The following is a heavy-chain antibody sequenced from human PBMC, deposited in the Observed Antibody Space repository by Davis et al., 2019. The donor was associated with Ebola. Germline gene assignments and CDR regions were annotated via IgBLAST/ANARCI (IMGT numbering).Heavy chain of an antibody. J-gene: IGHJ5*01. CDR1: GYTFTTSA. D-gene: IGHD3-22*01. Sequence: AASVQVSCKASGYTFTTSAVSWVRQAPGQGLEWMGWISGYSGDTKYAQNLQGRVTMTTDTSTSTAYMELMSLRSDDTAVYYCARDIYYSRATWFDSWGQGTLVTVSS. V-gene: IGHV1-18*04. CDR3: ARDIYYSRATWFDS. CDR2: ISGYSGDT.